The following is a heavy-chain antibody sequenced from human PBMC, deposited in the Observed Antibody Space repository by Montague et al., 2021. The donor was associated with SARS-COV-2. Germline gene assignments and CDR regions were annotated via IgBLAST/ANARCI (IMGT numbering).Heavy chain of an antibody. CDR3: AKVGDILAGYSLINLDV. CDR2: IHSAGRGT. V-gene: IGHV3-23*03. J-gene: IGHJ6*02. D-gene: IGHD3-9*01. Sequence: SLSLSCAASGFTFSNSPMSWVRQAQGKGLDWVSVIHSAGRGTYYADSVQGRFTISRDNLKNTVYLQMNSLRDVDTALYYCAKVGDILAGYSLINLDVWGQGTTVTVSS. CDR1: GFTFSNSP.